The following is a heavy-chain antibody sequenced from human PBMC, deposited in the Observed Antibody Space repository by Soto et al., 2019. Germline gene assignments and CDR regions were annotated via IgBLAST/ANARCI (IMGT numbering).Heavy chain of an antibody. D-gene: IGHD2-15*01. V-gene: IGHV3-74*01. CDR2: ISSEGTET. Sequence: EVQLVESGGDLVQPGGSLRLSCAASGFTFSSYWMHWVRQAPGKGLVWVSRISSEGTETHYADSVEGRCTISRDNAKNTLYLQMNSLTAEDTAVYDCARLTQGVLPDYWGKGTMVNV. J-gene: IGHJ4*02. CDR3: ARLTQGVLPDY. CDR1: GFTFSSYW.